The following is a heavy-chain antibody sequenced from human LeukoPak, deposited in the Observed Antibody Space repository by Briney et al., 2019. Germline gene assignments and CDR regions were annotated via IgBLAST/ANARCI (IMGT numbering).Heavy chain of an antibody. CDR3: ARVVAGTGTPVYYMDV. CDR1: GYMFTGYY. CDR2: VNPNSGGT. V-gene: IGHV1-2*02. D-gene: IGHD6-19*01. Sequence: ASVKVSCKASGYMFTGYYMYWVRQAPGQRLEWMGWVNPNSGGTNYAQKFQGRVTMTRDKSISTAYMDLNRLRSDGTAVYYCARVVAGTGTPVYYMDVWGKGTTVTVSS. J-gene: IGHJ6*03.